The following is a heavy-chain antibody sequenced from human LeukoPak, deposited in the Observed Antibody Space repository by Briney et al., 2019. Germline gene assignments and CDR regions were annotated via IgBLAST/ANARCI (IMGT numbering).Heavy chain of an antibody. CDR3: ARDPGSGYEEHFDY. V-gene: IGHV4-59*12. D-gene: IGHD5-12*01. Sequence: PSETLSLTCTVSGGSIGRYYWSWIRQPPGKGLEWSGYIYYNGYTDYNPSLKSRVTISLHTSKNQFSLKLSSVTAADTAVYYCARDPGSGYEEHFDYWGQGTLVTVSS. CDR1: GGSIGRYY. CDR2: IYYNGYT. J-gene: IGHJ4*02.